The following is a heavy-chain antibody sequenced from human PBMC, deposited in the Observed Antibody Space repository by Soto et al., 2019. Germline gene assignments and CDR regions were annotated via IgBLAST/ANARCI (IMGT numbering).Heavy chain of an antibody. J-gene: IGHJ5*01. CDR1: GGSISSYY. CDR2: MYYGGRT. Sequence: SENLSLTCTVSGGSISSYYWSWIRQPPGKGLEWIGYMYYGGRTNYNPSLKSRVTISVDTSKMQVSLKLSPVTAADTAVYFCARGTHSPLIVRSTRRPWFDSCGHRSLVIVSA. D-gene: IGHD1-26*01. CDR3: ARGTHSPLIVRSTRRPWFDS. V-gene: IGHV4-59*08.